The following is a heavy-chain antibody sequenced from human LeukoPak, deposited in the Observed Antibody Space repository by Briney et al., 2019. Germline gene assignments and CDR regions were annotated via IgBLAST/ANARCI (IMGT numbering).Heavy chain of an antibody. Sequence: GGSLRLSCAASGFTVSSNYMSWVRQAPGKGLEWVSAIRDSGGSTYYADSVKGRFTISRDNSKNTLYLQMNSLRAEDTAIYYCAKDGKAVAGTPPYNWFDPWGQGTLATVSS. CDR2: IRDSGGST. CDR3: AKDGKAVAGTPPYNWFDP. D-gene: IGHD6-19*01. V-gene: IGHV3-23*01. CDR1: GFTVSSNY. J-gene: IGHJ5*02.